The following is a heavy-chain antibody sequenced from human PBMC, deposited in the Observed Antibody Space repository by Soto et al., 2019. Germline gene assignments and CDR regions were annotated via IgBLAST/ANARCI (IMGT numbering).Heavy chain of an antibody. CDR3: ARPYYSGWFLFTS. Sequence: ASVKVSCKAYGYTFTSFDIHRVRQATGQGLEWMGWMNPNSGTTNYALKFQDRVTMTRNTSISTAYMEVSSLRSEDTAVYYCARPYYSGWFLFTSWGQGTLVTVSS. D-gene: IGHD6-19*01. CDR1: GYTFTSFD. CDR2: MNPNSGTT. J-gene: IGHJ5*02. V-gene: IGHV1-8*01.